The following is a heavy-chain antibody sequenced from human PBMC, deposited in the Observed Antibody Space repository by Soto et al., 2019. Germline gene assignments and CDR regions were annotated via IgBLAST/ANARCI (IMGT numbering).Heavy chain of an antibody. J-gene: IGHJ4*02. CDR3: AKGSYSGRYSDFDC. CDR2: ISYDGSNK. Sequence: GGSLRLSCAASGFTFSSYGMFWVRQAPGRGLEWVAFISYDGSNKCSDSVKGRFTISRDNSKNTLYLQMNSLRAEDTAVYYCAKGSYSGRYSDFDCWGQGTLVTVSS. D-gene: IGHD1-26*01. V-gene: IGHV3-30*18. CDR1: GFTFSSYG.